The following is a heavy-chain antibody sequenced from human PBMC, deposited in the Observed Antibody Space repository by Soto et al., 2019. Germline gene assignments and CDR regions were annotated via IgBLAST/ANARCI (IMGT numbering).Heavy chain of an antibody. D-gene: IGHD1-26*01. CDR2: ISYDGSNK. CDR1: GFTFNSDA. J-gene: IGHJ1*01. V-gene: IGHV3-30-3*01. Sequence: QVQLVESGGGVVQPGRSLRLSCAASGFTFNSDAMHWVRQAPRKGLEWVAVISYDGSNKYYADSVKGRFTISRDNSKNTLYLQMNSLRAEDTAVYDCASPPFQWELLLGYFQHWGQGTLVTVSS. CDR3: ASPPFQWELLLGYFQH.